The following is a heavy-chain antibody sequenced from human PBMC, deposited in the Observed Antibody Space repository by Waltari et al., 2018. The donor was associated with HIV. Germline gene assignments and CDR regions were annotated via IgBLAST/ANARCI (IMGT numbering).Heavy chain of an antibody. J-gene: IGHJ4*02. Sequence: EVQLVESGGGLVQPGGSLRGSCAVSGFTFSSSWMTWVGQAPGKGLERVANIKEDGSETYYVDSVKGRFTISRDNAKNSLYLQMNSLRAEDTAVYYCARDRGWQQFDYWGQGTLVTVSS. V-gene: IGHV3-7*01. CDR3: ARDRGWQQFDY. D-gene: IGHD3-10*01. CDR2: IKEDGSET. CDR1: GFTFSSSW.